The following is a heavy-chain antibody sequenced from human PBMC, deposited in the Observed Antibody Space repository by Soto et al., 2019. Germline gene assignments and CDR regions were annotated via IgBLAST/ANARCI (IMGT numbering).Heavy chain of an antibody. V-gene: IGHV3-74*01. CDR3: VRTGLVVAAATREDY. Sequence: GGSLRLSCAASGFTFSSYCMHWVRQAPGKGLVWVSRINSDGSSTSYADSVKGRFTISRDNAKNTLYLQMNSLRAEDTAVYYCVRTGLVVAAATREDYWGQGTLVTVSS. J-gene: IGHJ4*02. CDR2: INSDGSST. CDR1: GFTFSSYC. D-gene: IGHD2-15*01.